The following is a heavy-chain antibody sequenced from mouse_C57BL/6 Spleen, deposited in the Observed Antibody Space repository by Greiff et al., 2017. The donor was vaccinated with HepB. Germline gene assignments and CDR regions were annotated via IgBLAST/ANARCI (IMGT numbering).Heavy chain of an antibody. V-gene: IGHV14-2*01. Sequence: EVNLVESGAELVKPGASVKLSCTASGFNIKDYYMHWVKQRTEQGLEWIGRIDPEDGETKYAPKFQGKATITADTSSNTVYLQLSSLTSEDTAVYSWARFPRYDGPDYAMDYWGQGTSVTVAS. CDR1: GFNIKDYY. D-gene: IGHD2-3*01. J-gene: IGHJ4*01. CDR2: IDPEDGET. CDR3: ARFPRYDGPDYAMDY.